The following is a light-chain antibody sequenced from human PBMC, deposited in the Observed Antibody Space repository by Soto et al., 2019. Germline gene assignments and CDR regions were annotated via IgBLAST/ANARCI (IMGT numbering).Light chain of an antibody. CDR2: AAS. CDR1: QGISSW. V-gene: IGKV1D-12*01. J-gene: IGKJ1*01. Sequence: DSHITKTQTTVSASVEDRVTITCRESQGISSWLAWYQQKPGKAPKLLIYAASSLQSGVPSRFSGSGSRTDVTLAGKGFMPAEVETAYCIEYKSWRPWVFGQGTKVDI. CDR3: IEYKSWRPWV.